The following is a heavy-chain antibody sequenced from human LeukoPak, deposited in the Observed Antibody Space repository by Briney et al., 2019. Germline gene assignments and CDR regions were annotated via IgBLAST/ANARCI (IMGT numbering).Heavy chain of an antibody. CDR1: GGSISGYY. J-gene: IGHJ4*02. V-gene: IGHV4-4*07. Sequence: SSETLSLTCTVSGGSISGYYWSWIRQPAGKGLEWIGRIYSSGGTNYNPSLKSRVTISVDTSKNQFSLKLSSVTAADTAVYYCARESSGWYLNWGQGTLVTVSS. CDR2: IYSSGGT. D-gene: IGHD6-19*01. CDR3: ARESSGWYLN.